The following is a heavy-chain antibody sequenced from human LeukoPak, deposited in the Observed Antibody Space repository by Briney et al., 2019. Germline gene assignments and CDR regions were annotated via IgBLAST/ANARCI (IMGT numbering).Heavy chain of an antibody. D-gene: IGHD6-13*01. CDR3: ARDKQQSASYYYYYYMDV. CDR1: GFTFSSYA. V-gene: IGHV3-23*01. Sequence: GGSLRLSCAASGFTFSSYAMSWVRQAPGKGLEWVSAISGSGGSTYYADSVKGRFTISRDNAKNSLYLQMNSLRAEDTALYYCARDKQQSASYYYYYYMDVWGKGTTVTVSS. CDR2: ISGSGGST. J-gene: IGHJ6*03.